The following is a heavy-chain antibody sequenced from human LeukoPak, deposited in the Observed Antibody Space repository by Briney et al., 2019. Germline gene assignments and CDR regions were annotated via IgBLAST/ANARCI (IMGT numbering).Heavy chain of an antibody. Sequence: GGSLRLSCVASGFTFSSYGMHWVRQAPGKGLEWVAVIWYDGSNKYYADSVKGRFTISRDNSKNTVYLQMNSLRAEDTAVYYCARDECSTTSCYGYWGQGTLVTVSS. D-gene: IGHD2-2*01. V-gene: IGHV3-33*01. CDR1: GFTFSSYG. CDR3: ARDECSTTSCYGY. CDR2: IWYDGSNK. J-gene: IGHJ4*02.